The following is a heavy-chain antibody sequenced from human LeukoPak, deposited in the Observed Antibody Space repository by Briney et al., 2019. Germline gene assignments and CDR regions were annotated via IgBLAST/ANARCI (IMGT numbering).Heavy chain of an antibody. CDR3: ARGHLWFGELGYFDY. Sequence: SETLSLTCTVSGGSISSGDYYWSWIRQPPGKRLEWIGYIYYSGSTYYNPSLKSRVTISVDTSKNQFSLKLSSVTAADTAVYYCARGHLWFGELGYFDYWGQGTLVTVSS. V-gene: IGHV4-30-4*01. J-gene: IGHJ4*02. CDR2: IYYSGST. CDR1: GGSISSGDYY. D-gene: IGHD3-10*01.